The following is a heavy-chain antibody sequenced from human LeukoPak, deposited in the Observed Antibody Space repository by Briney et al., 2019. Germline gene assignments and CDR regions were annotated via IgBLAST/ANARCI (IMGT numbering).Heavy chain of an antibody. V-gene: IGHV1-69*05. CDR1: GGTFSSYA. Sequence: SVKVSCKASGGTFSSYAISWVRQAPGQGLEWMGGIIPIFGTANYAQKFQGRVTITTDESTSTAYMELSSLRSEDTAVYYWARQRWLQISYYFDYWGQGTLVTVSS. CDR3: ARQRWLQISYYFDY. J-gene: IGHJ4*02. D-gene: IGHD5-24*01. CDR2: IIPIFGTA.